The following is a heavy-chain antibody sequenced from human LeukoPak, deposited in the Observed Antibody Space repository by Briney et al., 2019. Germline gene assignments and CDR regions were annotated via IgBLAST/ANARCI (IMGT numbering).Heavy chain of an antibody. CDR2: INHSGST. D-gene: IGHD3-22*01. J-gene: IGHJ6*03. Sequence: PSETLSLTCAVSGASFSGYYWNWIRLPPGKGLEWIGEINHSGSTNYNPSLKSRVTISVDTSKNQFSPKLSSVTAADTAVYYCARVYYYDSSGYYYDYYYYYMDVWGKGTTVTISS. CDR1: GASFSGYY. CDR3: ARVYYYDSSGYYYDYYYYYMDV. V-gene: IGHV4-34*01.